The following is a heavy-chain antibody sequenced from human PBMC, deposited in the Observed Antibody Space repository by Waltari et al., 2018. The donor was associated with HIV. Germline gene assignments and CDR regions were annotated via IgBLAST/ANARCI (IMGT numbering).Heavy chain of an antibody. Sequence: EVQLVESGGGLVQPGGSLRLRCAASGLAFSDSPMDWVRQAPGKGLDGVGRIRNKPSSYTTEYAASVKGRFSISRDDSRNSLYRQMNSLKTEDTAVYYCTTSAIGNIFDNWGQGTLVTVSS. CDR3: TTSAIGNIFDN. D-gene: IGHD1-1*01. CDR2: IRNKPSSYTT. V-gene: IGHV3-72*01. CDR1: GLAFSDSP. J-gene: IGHJ4*02.